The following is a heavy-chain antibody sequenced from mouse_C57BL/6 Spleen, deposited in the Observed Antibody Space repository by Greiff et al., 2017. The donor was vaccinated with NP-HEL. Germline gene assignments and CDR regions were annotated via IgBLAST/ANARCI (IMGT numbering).Heavy chain of an antibody. CDR3: ARFYYDYDKNAMDY. CDR1: GYTFTSYW. D-gene: IGHD2-4*01. Sequence: VQLQQPGAELVKPGASVKLSCKASGYTFTSYWMHWVKQRPGQGLEWIGMIHPNSGSTNYNEKFKSKATLTVDKSSSTAYMQLSSLTSEDSAVYYCARFYYDYDKNAMDYWGQGTSVTVSS. CDR2: IHPNSGST. V-gene: IGHV1-64*01. J-gene: IGHJ4*01.